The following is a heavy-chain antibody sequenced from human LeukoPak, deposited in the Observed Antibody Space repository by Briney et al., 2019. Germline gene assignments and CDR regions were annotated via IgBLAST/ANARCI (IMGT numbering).Heavy chain of an antibody. J-gene: IGHJ4*02. CDR1: GFTFCSYS. Sequence: PGGSLRLSCAASGFTFCSYSMNCVRQAPGKGLEWVSSISGSGGSTYYADSVKGRFTISRDNSKNTLYLQMNSLRAEDTAVYYCAKHYYYDSESYYKGYLFDYWGQGTLVTVSS. D-gene: IGHD3-10*01. CDR2: ISGSGGST. CDR3: AKHYYYDSESYYKGYLFDY. V-gene: IGHV3-23*01.